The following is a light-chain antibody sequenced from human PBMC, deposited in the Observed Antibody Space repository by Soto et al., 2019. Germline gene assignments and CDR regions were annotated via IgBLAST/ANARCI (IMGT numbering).Light chain of an antibody. Sequence: DIQMTQSPSSLSASVGDRVTITCRASQSISSYLNWYQQKPGKAPKLLIYAASSLQSGVPSRFSGSGSGNDFTLTISSLQPEDFATYYCQQSYSTLRTFGQGTKVEIK. CDR2: AAS. CDR3: QQSYSTLRT. J-gene: IGKJ1*01. CDR1: QSISSY. V-gene: IGKV1-39*01.